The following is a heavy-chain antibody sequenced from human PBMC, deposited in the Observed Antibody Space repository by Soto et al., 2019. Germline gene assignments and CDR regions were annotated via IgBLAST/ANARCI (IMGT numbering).Heavy chain of an antibody. J-gene: IGHJ4*02. D-gene: IGHD4-17*01. CDR1: GFTFSGSA. CDR2: IRSKANSYAT. Sequence: EVQLVESGGGLVQPGGSLKLSCAASGFTFSGSAMHWVRQASGKGLEWVGRIRSKANSYATAYAASVKGRFTISRDDSKNTAYLQMNSLKTEDTAVYYCTRRTTVTDIDYWGQGTLVTVSS. CDR3: TRRTTVTDIDY. V-gene: IGHV3-73*01.